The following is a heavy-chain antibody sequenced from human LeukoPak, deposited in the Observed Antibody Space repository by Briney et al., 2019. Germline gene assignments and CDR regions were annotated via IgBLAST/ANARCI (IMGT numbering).Heavy chain of an antibody. CDR2: IYPANWDT. J-gene: IGHJ3*02. D-gene: IGHD3-22*01. V-gene: IGHV5-51*01. Sequence: GESLKISCEGSGYRFTSYWVGWVRHMPGKGLEWMGIIYPANWDTRYSPSFQGQVTISVDKSINTAYLQWSNLKASDTAMYYCARALYYYDMYDAFDIWGQGTMVTVSS. CDR3: ARALYYYDMYDAFDI. CDR1: GYRFTSYW.